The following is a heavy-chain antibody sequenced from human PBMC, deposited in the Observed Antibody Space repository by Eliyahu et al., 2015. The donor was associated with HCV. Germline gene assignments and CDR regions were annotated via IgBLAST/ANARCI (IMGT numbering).Heavy chain of an antibody. CDR2: IHYSGST. J-gene: IGHJ5*02. D-gene: IGHD6-19*01. Sequence: QVQLQESGPGLVKPSETLSLTCTVXGGSXTXYYWXWIRQPPGKGLEWIGYIHYSGSTNYNPSLKSRVTISVDTSKNQFSLILTSVTAADTAVYYCASGGGGIAVAGTGGWFDPWGQGTLVTVSS. CDR1: GGSXTXYY. V-gene: IGHV4-59*01. CDR3: ASGGGGIAVAGTGGWFDP.